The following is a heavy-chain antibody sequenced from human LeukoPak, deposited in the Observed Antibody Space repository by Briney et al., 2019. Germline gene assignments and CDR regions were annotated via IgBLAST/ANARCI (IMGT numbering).Heavy chain of an antibody. V-gene: IGHV3-74*01. CDR3: ARANYYGSGRAAFDI. CDR1: GFTFSSYW. Sequence: SGGSLRLSCAASGFTFSSYWMHWVRQAPGKGLVWVSRINSDGSSTSYADSVKGRFTISRDHAKNTLYLQMNSLRAEDTAVYYCARANYYGSGRAAFDIWGQGTMVTVSS. CDR2: INSDGSST. J-gene: IGHJ3*02. D-gene: IGHD3-10*01.